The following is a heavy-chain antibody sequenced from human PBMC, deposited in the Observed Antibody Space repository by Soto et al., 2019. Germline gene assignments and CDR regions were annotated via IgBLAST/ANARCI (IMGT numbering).Heavy chain of an antibody. CDR2: ISWDGGIT. D-gene: IGHD3-9*01. V-gene: IGHV3-43*01. J-gene: IGHJ4*02. CDR1: GFTFNAYT. Sequence: VGSLRLSCAASGFTFNAYTMHWVRQAPGKGLEWVSLISWDGGITYYGDSVKGRFTVSRDNSDNSLYLQMTSLRSDDTAFYYCAKDSYDILTGQTRYFDSWGQGTLVTVSS. CDR3: AKDSYDILTGQTRYFDS.